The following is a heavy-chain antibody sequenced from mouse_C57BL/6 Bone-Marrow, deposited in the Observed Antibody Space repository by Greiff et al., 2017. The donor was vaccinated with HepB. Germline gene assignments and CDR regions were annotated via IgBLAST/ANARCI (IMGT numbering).Heavy chain of an antibody. J-gene: IGHJ4*01. D-gene: IGHD2-13*01. CDR1: GYTFTDYY. V-gene: IGHV1-26*01. CDR3: AGDVYYYARGY. CDR2: INPYNGGT. Sequence: EVQLQQSGPELVKPGASVKISCKASGYTFTDYYMNWVKQSHGKSLEWIGDINPYNGGTSYNQKFKGKATLTVDKSSSTAYMELRSLTSEDSAVYYWAGDVYYYARGYWDRGTSVTVTA.